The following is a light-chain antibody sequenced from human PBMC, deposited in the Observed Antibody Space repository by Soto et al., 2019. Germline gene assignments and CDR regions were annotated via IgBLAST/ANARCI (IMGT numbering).Light chain of an antibody. Sequence: SALTQPASVSGSPGQSITISCTGTGSDVGGYNYVSWYQQHPGKAPKLMIYEVSNRPSGVSNRFSGSKSGNTASLTISGLQAEDEADYYCSSYTSSTARVFGGGTKLTVL. V-gene: IGLV2-14*01. J-gene: IGLJ3*02. CDR2: EVS. CDR3: SSYTSSTARV. CDR1: GSDVGGYNY.